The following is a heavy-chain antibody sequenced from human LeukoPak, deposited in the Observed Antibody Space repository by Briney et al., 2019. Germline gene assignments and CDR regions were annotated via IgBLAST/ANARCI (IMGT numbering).Heavy chain of an antibody. CDR2: INPSGGST. Sequence: ASVKVSCKASGYTFTSYYMHWVRQAPGQGLEWMGIINPSGGSTSYAQRFQGRVTMTRDTSTSTVYMELSSLRSGDTAVYYCAREGWFGESGLNYWGQGTLVTVSS. V-gene: IGHV1-46*01. D-gene: IGHD3-10*01. J-gene: IGHJ4*02. CDR1: GYTFTSYY. CDR3: AREGWFGESGLNY.